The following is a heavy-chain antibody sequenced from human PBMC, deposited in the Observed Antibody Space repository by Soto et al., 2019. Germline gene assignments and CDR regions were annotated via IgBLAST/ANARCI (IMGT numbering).Heavy chain of an antibody. Sequence: PWGSLRLSCAASGFTFDDYAMHWVRQAPGKGLEWVSGISWNSGSIGYADSVKGRFTISRDNAKNSLYLQMNSLRAEDTALYYCAKDGAAAGYYYYYGMDVWGQGTTVTVSS. CDR1: GFTFDDYA. CDR2: ISWNSGSI. J-gene: IGHJ6*02. V-gene: IGHV3-9*01. CDR3: AKDGAAAGYYYYYGMDV. D-gene: IGHD6-13*01.